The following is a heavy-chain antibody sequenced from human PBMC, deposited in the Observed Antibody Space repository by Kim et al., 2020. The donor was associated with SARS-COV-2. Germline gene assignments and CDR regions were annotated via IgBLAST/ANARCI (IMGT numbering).Heavy chain of an antibody. V-gene: IGHV4-59*01. CDR2: T. CDR3: ARAPMLVTPYFDY. Sequence: TNYNLSLKSRVAISVDMSKNQFSLKLSSVTAADTAVYYCARAPMLVTPYFDYWGQGTLVTVSS. J-gene: IGHJ4*02. D-gene: IGHD6-13*01.